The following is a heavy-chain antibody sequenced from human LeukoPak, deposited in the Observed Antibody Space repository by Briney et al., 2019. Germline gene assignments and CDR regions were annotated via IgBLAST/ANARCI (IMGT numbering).Heavy chain of an antibody. D-gene: IGHD3-22*01. J-gene: IGHJ5*02. V-gene: IGHV3-21*01. CDR2: ISSSSSYI. CDR3: ARDDSSGYFVIP. CDR1: GFTFSSYS. Sequence: GGSLRLSCAASGFTFSSYSMNWVRQAPGKGLEWVSSISSSSSYIYYADSVKGRFTISRDNAKNSLYLQMNSLRAEDTAVYYCARDDSSGYFVIPWGQGTLVIVSS.